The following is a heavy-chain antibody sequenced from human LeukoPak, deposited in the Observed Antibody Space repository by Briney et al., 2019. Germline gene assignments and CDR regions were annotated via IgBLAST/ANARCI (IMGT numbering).Heavy chain of an antibody. CDR2: INPNSGGT. CDR3: ARVGIYYDSSGPAGY. Sequence: ASVKVSCKASGYTFTGYYMHWVRQAPGQGLEWMGWINPNSGGTNYAQKFQGRVTMTRDTSISTAYMELSRLRSDDTAAYYCARVGIYYDSSGPAGYWGQGTLVTVSS. D-gene: IGHD3-22*01. CDR1: GYTFTGYY. J-gene: IGHJ4*02. V-gene: IGHV1-2*02.